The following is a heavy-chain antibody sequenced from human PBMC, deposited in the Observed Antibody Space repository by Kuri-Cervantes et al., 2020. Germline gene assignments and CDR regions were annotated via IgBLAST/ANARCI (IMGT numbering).Heavy chain of an antibody. V-gene: IGHV1-18*01. CDR2: ISAYNGNT. J-gene: IGHJ3*02. D-gene: IGHD1-26*01. Sequence: ASVKVSCKASGYTFTSYGISWVRQAPGQGLEWMGWISAYNGNTNYAQKLQGRITMTTDTSTSTAYMELSRLRSDDTAVYYCARGHLVGAPIVVDAFDIWGQGTMVTVSS. CDR1: GYTFTSYG. CDR3: ARGHLVGAPIVVDAFDI.